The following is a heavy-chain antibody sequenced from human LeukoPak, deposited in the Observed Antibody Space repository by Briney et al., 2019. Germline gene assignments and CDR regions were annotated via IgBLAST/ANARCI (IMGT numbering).Heavy chain of an antibody. CDR1: GGTFSSYA. Sequence: GASVKVSCKASGGTFSSYAISWVRQAPGQGLEWMGGIIPIFGTANYAQKFQGRVTITTDESTSTAYMELSSLRSEDTAVYYCATGYDYSNYQYFQHWGQGTLVTVSS. D-gene: IGHD4-11*01. V-gene: IGHV1-69*05. J-gene: IGHJ1*01. CDR2: IIPIFGTA. CDR3: ATGYDYSNYQYFQH.